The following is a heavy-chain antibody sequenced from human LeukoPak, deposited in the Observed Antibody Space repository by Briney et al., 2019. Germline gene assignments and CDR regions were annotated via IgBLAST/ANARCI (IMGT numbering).Heavy chain of an antibody. D-gene: IGHD2-21*01. Sequence: ASVKVSCKASGYTFNDYYMHWVRQAPGQGLEWMGWNNPRTGGTNYAQQFQGRVTMTRDTSISTAYMELSRLRSDDTAVYYCASSCGLYYFHGMDVWGQGTTVTVSS. CDR2: NNPRTGGT. CDR3: ASSCGLYYFHGMDV. J-gene: IGHJ6*02. V-gene: IGHV1-2*02. CDR1: GYTFNDYY.